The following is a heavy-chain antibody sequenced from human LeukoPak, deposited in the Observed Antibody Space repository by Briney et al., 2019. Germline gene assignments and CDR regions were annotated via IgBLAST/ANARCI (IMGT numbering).Heavy chain of an antibody. CDR3: ARSDYDYVWGSLSIGWFDP. CDR1: GGSISSSSYY. D-gene: IGHD3-16*01. CDR2: IYYSGST. Sequence: KSSETLSLTCTVSGGSISSSSYYWGWIRQPPGKGLEWIGSIYYSGSTYYNPSLKSRVTISVDTSKNQFSLKLSSVTAADTAVYYCARSDYDYVWGSLSIGWFDPWGQGTLVTVSS. V-gene: IGHV4-39*01. J-gene: IGHJ5*02.